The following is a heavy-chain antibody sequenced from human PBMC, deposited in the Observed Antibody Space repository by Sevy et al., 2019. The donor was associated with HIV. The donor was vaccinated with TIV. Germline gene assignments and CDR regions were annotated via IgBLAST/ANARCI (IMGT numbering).Heavy chain of an antibody. J-gene: IGHJ6*02. V-gene: IGHV3-33*01. CDR3: ASRGDILLHYGVGF. D-gene: IGHD3-10*01. CDR1: GFTFSNSG. Sequence: GGSLRLSCSASGFTFSNSGMHWVRQAPGKGLEWVADIWFDGSNIHYADSVQGRFTISRDTSKNTLFLQMNSLRVEDTAIYYCASRGDILLHYGVGFWGQGTSVTVSS. CDR2: IWFDGSNI.